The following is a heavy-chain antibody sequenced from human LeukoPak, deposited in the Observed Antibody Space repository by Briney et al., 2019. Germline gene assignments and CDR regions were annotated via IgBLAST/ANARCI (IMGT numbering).Heavy chain of an antibody. CDR2: INPNSGGT. J-gene: IGHJ6*02. D-gene: IGHD4-23*01. CDR1: GGTFSSYA. V-gene: IGHV1-2*06. Sequence: GSSVKVSCKASGGTFSSYAISWVRQAPGQGLEWMGRINPNSGGTNYAQKFQGRVTMTRDTSISTAYMELSRLRSDDTAVYYCARGETHSMYYGMDVWGQGTTVTVSS. CDR3: ARGETHSMYYGMDV.